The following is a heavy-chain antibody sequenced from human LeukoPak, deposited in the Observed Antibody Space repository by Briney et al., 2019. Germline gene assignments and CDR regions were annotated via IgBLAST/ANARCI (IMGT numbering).Heavy chain of an antibody. CDR1: GDSVSSNSAA. CDR2: TYYRSKWFS. J-gene: IGHJ2*01. Sequence: SQTLSLTCAISGDSVSSNSAAWNWIRLPPSRGLEWLGRTYYRSKWFSDYAVSVNSPITINADTSKNQFSLQLNSVTPEDTAVYYCARSRNKYFDLWGRGTLVTVSS. V-gene: IGHV6-1*01. CDR3: ARSRNKYFDL.